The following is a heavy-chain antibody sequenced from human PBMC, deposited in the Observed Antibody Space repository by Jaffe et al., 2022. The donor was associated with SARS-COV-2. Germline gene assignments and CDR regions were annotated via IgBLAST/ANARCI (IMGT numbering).Heavy chain of an antibody. V-gene: IGHV3-7*03. D-gene: IGHD3-16*01. CDR1: GFPLSTFW. CDR2: IGQDGNEK. CDR3: ARPRGSPFGIFDS. J-gene: IGHJ4*02. Sequence: EAQLVESGGDLVQPGGSLRLSCAASGFPLSTFWMTWVRQAPGKGLEWVANIGQDGNEKYYVDSVKGRFTISRDNAKNSLYLQMNSLRAEDTAVYYCARPRGSPFGIFDSWGQGTLVTVSS.